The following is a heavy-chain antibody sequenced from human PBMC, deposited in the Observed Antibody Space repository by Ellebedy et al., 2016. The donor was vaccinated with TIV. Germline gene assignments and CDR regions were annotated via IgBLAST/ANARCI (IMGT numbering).Heavy chain of an antibody. CDR2: IKEDGSTI. CDR3: ARAIGSGDGT. D-gene: IGHD2-15*01. CDR1: GFTSSNYW. Sequence: GGSLRPSXVPSGFTSSNYWTHWVRQAPGKGLDWVANIKEDGSTIYSVDSVKGRFTISRDNAKNSLYLQMNSLRTEATAVYYCARAIGSGDGTWGQGALVTVSS. J-gene: IGHJ5*02. V-gene: IGHV3-7*01.